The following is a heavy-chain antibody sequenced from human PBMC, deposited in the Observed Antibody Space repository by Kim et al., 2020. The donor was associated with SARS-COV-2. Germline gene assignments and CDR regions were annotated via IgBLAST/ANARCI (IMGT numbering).Heavy chain of an antibody. CDR1: GFTFSSYA. J-gene: IGHJ4*02. Sequence: GGSLRLSCAASGFTFSSYAMHWVRQAPGKGLEWVAVISYDGSNKYYADSVKGRFTISRDNSKNTLYLQMNSLRAEDTAVYYCASSNAYSSSWYNYWGQGT. CDR2: ISYDGSNK. V-gene: IGHV3-30-3*01. D-gene: IGHD6-13*01. CDR3: ASSNAYSSSWYNY.